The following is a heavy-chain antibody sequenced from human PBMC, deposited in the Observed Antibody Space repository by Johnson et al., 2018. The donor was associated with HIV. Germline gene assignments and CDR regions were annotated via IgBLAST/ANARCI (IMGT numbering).Heavy chain of an antibody. CDR2: IKQDGSEK. CDR1: GFTFSSYW. J-gene: IGHJ3*01. V-gene: IGHV3-7*01. D-gene: IGHD4-23*01. Sequence: VQLVESGGGLVQPGGSLRLSCAASGFTFSSYWMSWVRQAPGKGLEWVANIKQDGSEKYYADSVKGRVTISRDDSKNTLYLRLNSLRPEDSAVYYCAKDVSVVTPSGSFD. CDR3: AKDVSVVTPSGSFD.